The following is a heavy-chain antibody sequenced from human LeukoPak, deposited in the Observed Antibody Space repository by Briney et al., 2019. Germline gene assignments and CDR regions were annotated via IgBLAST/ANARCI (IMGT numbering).Heavy chain of an antibody. Sequence: GGSLRLSCAASGFTFRSHSMNWVRQAPGKGLAWVSSISSSSTYIYYTDSVKGRFTISRDDARNSLDLQMNSLRPEDTAVYYCAREYSSSSGRAFDYWGQGTLVTVSP. CDR1: GFTFRSHS. V-gene: IGHV3-21*01. J-gene: IGHJ4*02. CDR3: AREYSSSSGRAFDY. D-gene: IGHD6-6*01. CDR2: ISSSSTYI.